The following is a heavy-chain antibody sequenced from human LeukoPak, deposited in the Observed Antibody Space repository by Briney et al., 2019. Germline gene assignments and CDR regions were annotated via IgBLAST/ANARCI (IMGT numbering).Heavy chain of an antibody. D-gene: IGHD2-15*01. J-gene: IGHJ4*02. CDR3: ARDLRGGNFDY. CDR1: GFTVSTNY. V-gene: IGHV3-53*04. Sequence: GGSLRLSCAASGFTVSTNYMSWVRQAPGKGLEWVSVIYSGDSTYYADSVKGRFTISRHSSKITLYLQMNSLRAEDTAVYYCARDLRGGNFDYWGQGTLVTVSS. CDR2: IYSGDST.